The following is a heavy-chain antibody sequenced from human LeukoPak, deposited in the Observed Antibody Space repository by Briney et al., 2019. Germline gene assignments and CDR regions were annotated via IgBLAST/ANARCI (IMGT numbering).Heavy chain of an antibody. CDR2: IIPIFGTA. CDR3: ATPGDCSSTSCFYYFDY. D-gene: IGHD2-2*01. J-gene: IGHJ4*02. CDR1: GGTFSSYA. Sequence: ASVKVSCKASGGTFSSYAISWVRQAPGQGLEWMGGIIPIFGTANYARKFQGRVTITADESTSTAYMELSSLRSEDTAVYYCATPGDCSSTSCFYYFDYWGQGTLVTVSS. V-gene: IGHV1-69*13.